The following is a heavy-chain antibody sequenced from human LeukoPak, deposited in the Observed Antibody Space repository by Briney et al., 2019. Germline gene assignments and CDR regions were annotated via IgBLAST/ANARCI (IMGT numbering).Heavy chain of an antibody. D-gene: IGHD5-12*01. V-gene: IGHV2-70*04. CDR1: GFSLSTSGMR. J-gene: IGHJ4*02. Sequence: SGPTLVNPTQTLTLTCAFSGFSLSTSGMRVSWIRQPPGKALEWLARIDWDDDKFYSTSLKTRLTISKDTSKNQVVLTMTNVDPVDTATYYCARSRGYSGYDYAKFYFDYWGQGTLVTVSS. CDR2: IDWDDDK. CDR3: ARSRGYSGYDYAKFYFDY.